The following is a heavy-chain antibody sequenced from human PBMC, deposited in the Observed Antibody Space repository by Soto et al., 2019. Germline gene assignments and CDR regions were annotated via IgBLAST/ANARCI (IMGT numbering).Heavy chain of an antibody. Sequence: GGSLRLSCAASGFSFNNFPMHWVRQAPGKGLEWLAVISDGGHEYYADSVKGRFTISRDTSNNTLFLQMTDLRADDTAVYYCAKDAVYNDGLWLMDHWGQGTQVTVSS. CDR2: ISDGGHE. J-gene: IGHJ4*02. CDR3: AKDAVYNDGLWLMDH. D-gene: IGHD2-21*01. V-gene: IGHV3-30*04. CDR1: GFSFNNFP.